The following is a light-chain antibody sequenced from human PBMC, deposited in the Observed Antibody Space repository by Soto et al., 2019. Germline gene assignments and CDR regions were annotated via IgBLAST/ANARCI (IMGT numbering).Light chain of an antibody. CDR1: SSDVGGYNY. J-gene: IGLJ2*01. Sequence: QSALTQPASVSGSPGQSITISCTGTSSDVGGYNYVSWYQQHPGKAPKLMIYDVSNRPSGVSNRFSGSKSGNTASLTISGLQAYDEADYYCSSYTSSSTLDVVFGGGTKLTVL. V-gene: IGLV2-14*01. CDR2: DVS. CDR3: SSYTSSSTLDVV.